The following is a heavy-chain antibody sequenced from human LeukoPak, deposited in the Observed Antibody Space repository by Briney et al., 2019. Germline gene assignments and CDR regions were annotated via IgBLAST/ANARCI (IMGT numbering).Heavy chain of an antibody. CDR2: IIPILGIA. V-gene: IGHV1-69*04. D-gene: IGHD3-22*01. CDR1: GGTFSSYA. J-gene: IGHJ4*02. Sequence: GSSVKVSCKASGGTFSSYAISWVRHAPGQGLGWMGRIIPILGIANYAQKFQGRVTITADKSTSTAYMELSSLRSEDTAVYYCARSKRDYYDSSGSAPFGYWGQGTLVTVSS. CDR3: ARSKRDYYDSSGSAPFGY.